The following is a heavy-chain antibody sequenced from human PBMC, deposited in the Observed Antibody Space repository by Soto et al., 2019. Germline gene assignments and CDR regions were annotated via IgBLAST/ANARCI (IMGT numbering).Heavy chain of an antibody. D-gene: IGHD4-4*01. J-gene: IGHJ4*02. CDR2: IYYSGST. CDR1: GGSIGSSYY. V-gene: IGHV4-39*01. Sequence: SETLSLTCAVSGGSIGSSYYWGWIRQPPGKGLEWIGSIYYSGSTDYNPSLKSRVTISVDTSKNQFSLKLTSVTAADTAVHYCARSGGLQHIDYWGQGTLVTVSS. CDR3: ARSGGLQHIDY.